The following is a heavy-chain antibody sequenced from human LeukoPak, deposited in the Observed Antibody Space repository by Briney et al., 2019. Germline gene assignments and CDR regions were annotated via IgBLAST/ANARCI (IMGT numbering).Heavy chain of an antibody. J-gene: IGHJ4*02. CDR1: GFTFSSYG. CDR3: AIWYSGSSFDY. CDR2: ISYDGSNK. D-gene: IGHD1-26*01. V-gene: IGHV3-30*03. Sequence: PGGSLRLSCAASGFTFSSYGMHWVRQAPGKGLEWVAVISYDGSNKYYADSVKGRFTISRDNSKNTVYLQMNSLRAEDTAVYYCAIWYSGSSFDYWGQGTLVTVSS.